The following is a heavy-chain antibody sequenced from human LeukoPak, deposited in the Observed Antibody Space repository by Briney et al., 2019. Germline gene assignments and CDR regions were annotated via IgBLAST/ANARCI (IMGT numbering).Heavy chain of an antibody. V-gene: IGHV3-23*01. Sequence: GGSLRLSCAASGFTFSSYAMSWVRQAPGKGLEWVSAISGSGGSTYYADSVKGRFTISRDNSKNTLYLQMNSLRAEDTAVYYCAKGTVTNYYYYYYMDVWGKGTTVTISS. D-gene: IGHD4-11*01. CDR1: GFTFSSYA. CDR3: AKGTVTNYYYYYYMDV. CDR2: ISGSGGST. J-gene: IGHJ6*03.